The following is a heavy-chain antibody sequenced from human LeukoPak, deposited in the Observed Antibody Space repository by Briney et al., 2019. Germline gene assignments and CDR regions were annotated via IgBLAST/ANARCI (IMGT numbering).Heavy chain of an antibody. Sequence: PSQTLSLTCTVSGGSISSGSYYWSWIRQPAGKGLEWIGRIYTSGSTNYNPSLKSRVTISVDTSKNQFSLKLSSVTAADTAVYYCAREDRYYYFDYWGQGTLVTVSS. V-gene: IGHV4-61*02. CDR3: AREDRYYYFDY. CDR1: GGSISSGSYY. J-gene: IGHJ4*02. D-gene: IGHD1-26*01. CDR2: IYTSGST.